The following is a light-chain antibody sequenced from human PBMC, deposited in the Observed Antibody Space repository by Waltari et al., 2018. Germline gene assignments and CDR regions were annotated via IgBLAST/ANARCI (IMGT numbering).Light chain of an antibody. CDR1: SGINVATYV. Sequence: QAVLTQPSSLSASPGASASLTCPLPSGINVATYVIYRYKQKPGSPTQYLLKYKSDSDKQQGSGVPSRFSGSKDASANAGILLISGLQSEDEADYYCMIWHSSGYVFGTGTKVTVL. J-gene: IGLJ1*01. V-gene: IGLV5-45*02. CDR3: MIWHSSGYV. CDR2: YKSDSDK.